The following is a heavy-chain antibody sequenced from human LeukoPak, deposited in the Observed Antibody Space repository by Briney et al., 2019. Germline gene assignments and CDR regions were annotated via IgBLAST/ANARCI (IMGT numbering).Heavy chain of an antibody. Sequence: GASVKVSCKASGYTFTSYGISWVRQAPGQGLEWMGWISAYNGNTNYAQKLQGRVTMTTDTSTSTAYMELRSLRSDGTAVYYCARDRYCSGGSCYFNDYWGQGTLVTVSS. J-gene: IGHJ4*02. V-gene: IGHV1-18*01. CDR1: GYTFTSYG. CDR2: ISAYNGNT. D-gene: IGHD2-15*01. CDR3: ARDRYCSGGSCYFNDY.